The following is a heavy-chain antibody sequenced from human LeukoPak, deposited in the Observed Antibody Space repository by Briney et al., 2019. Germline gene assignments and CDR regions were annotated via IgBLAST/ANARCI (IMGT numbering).Heavy chain of an antibody. CDR2: IYSGGST. J-gene: IGHJ4*02. V-gene: IGHV3-66*01. CDR3: ARDSPRTAAGLAYY. CDR1: GFTVSSNY. D-gene: IGHD6-13*01. Sequence: PGGSLRLSCAASGFTVSSNYMSWVRQAPGKGLEWVSVIYSGGSTYYADSVKGRFTISRDNSKNTLYLQMNSLRAEDTAVYYCARDSPRTAAGLAYYWGQGTLVTVSS.